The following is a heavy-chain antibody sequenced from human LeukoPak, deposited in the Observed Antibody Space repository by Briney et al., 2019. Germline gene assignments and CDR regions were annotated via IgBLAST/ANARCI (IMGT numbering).Heavy chain of an antibody. D-gene: IGHD3-10*01. Sequence: PSQTLSLTCTVSGGSISSGSYYWGWIRQPPGKGLEWIGSIYYSGSTYYNPSLKSRVTISVDTSKNQFSLKLSSVTAADTAVYYCARGGFSMVRGPCSPLFDYWGQGTLVTVSS. CDR2: IYYSGST. V-gene: IGHV4-39*01. J-gene: IGHJ4*02. CDR1: GGSISSGSYY. CDR3: ARGGFSMVRGPCSPLFDY.